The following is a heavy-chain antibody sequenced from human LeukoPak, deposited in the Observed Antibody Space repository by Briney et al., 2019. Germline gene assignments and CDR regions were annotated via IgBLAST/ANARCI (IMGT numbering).Heavy chain of an antibody. CDR3: TRDAADYFGSSASFDY. D-gene: IGHD3-22*01. CDR2: IWYDGSRS. Sequence: PGGSLRLSCAASGFTFRSYSMHWVRQAPGQGLEWVAVIWYDGSRSDYADSVKGRFTISRDNSKNTLFLQMNSLRGEDTAVYYCTRDAADYFGSSASFDYWGQGTLVTVSS. J-gene: IGHJ4*02. V-gene: IGHV3-30*04. CDR1: GFTFRSYS.